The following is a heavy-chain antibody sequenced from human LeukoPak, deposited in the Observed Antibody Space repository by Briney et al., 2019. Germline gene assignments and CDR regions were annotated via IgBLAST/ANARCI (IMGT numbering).Heavy chain of an antibody. J-gene: IGHJ4*02. CDR1: GFTFSSYA. CDR2: ISYDGSNK. Sequence: GGSLRLSCAASGFTFSSYAMSWVRQAPGKGLEWVAVISYDGSNKYYADSVKGRLTISRDNSKNTLYLQMNSLRAEDTAVYYCCLTSIAAAGRGSPRFDYWGQGTLVTVSS. D-gene: IGHD6-13*01. CDR3: CLTSIAAAGRGSPRFDY. V-gene: IGHV3-30*03.